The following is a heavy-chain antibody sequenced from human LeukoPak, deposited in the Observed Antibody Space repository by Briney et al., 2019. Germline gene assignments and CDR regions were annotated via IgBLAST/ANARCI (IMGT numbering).Heavy chain of an antibody. V-gene: IGHV3-74*01. CDR3: ATVSEY. Sequence: GGSLRLSGAASGFTFDYFWMHWVGQVPGKGLVWVSGINNDGTATYYADSVKGRFTISRDNAKNTVYLQMNGLRAEDTTVYYCATVSEYWGQGTLVTVSS. J-gene: IGHJ4*02. CDR1: GFTFDYFW. CDR2: INNDGTAT.